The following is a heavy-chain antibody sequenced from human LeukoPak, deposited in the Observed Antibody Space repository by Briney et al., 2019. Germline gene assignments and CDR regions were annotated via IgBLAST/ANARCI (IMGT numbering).Heavy chain of an antibody. V-gene: IGHV3-11*01. Sequence: GGSLRLSCAASGFTLSDYVMAWIRQPPGKGLEWVAYIDPSGSSLYYADSVKGRFTVSRDNAKYSLFLQMKSLRAEDSAAYYCARSAYNWNWGQGTLVAVSS. CDR3: ARSAYNWN. CDR2: IDPSGSSL. J-gene: IGHJ4*02. D-gene: IGHD1-20*01. CDR1: GFTLSDYV.